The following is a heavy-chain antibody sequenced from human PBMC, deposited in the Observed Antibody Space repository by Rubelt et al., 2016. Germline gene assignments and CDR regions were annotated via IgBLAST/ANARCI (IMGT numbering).Heavy chain of an antibody. V-gene: IGHV4-30-2*03. D-gene: IGHD3-10*01. CDR2: IYYSGST. J-gene: IGHJ4*02. CDR3: ANAWGGPYYPEY. Sequence: SLTCAVSGGSISSGGYAWSWIRQAPGKGLEWIGYIYYSGSTYYNPSLKSRVTMSVDTSKNQFSLKLNSVTAADTAVYYCANAWGGPYYPEYWGQGTLVTVSS. CDR1: GGSISSGGYA.